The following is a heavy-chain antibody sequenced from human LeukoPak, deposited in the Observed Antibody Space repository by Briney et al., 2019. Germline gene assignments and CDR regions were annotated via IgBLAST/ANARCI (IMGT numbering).Heavy chain of an antibody. CDR3: ARSSRFLEWLYYYYGMDV. V-gene: IGHV3-11*01. CDR2: ISSSGSII. D-gene: IGHD3-3*01. Sequence: GGSLRLSCAASGFTFSDYYMSWIRQAPGKGLEWVSYISSSGSIIYYADSVKGRFTISRDNAKNSLYLQMNSLRAEDTAVYYCARSSRFLEWLYYYYGMDVWGQGTTVTVSS. CDR1: GFTFSDYY. J-gene: IGHJ6*02.